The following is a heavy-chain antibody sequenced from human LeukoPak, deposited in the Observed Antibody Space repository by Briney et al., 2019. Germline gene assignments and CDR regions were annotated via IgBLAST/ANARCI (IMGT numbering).Heavy chain of an antibody. J-gene: IGHJ6*03. Sequence: ASVKVSCKASGYTFTSYGISWVRQAPGQRLEWMGWISAYNGNTNYAQKLQGRVTMTTDTSTSTAYMELRSLRSDDTAVYYCARYCSSTSCYTDYYYMDVWGKGTTVTVSS. CDR1: GYTFTSYG. CDR2: ISAYNGNT. D-gene: IGHD2-2*02. CDR3: ARYCSSTSCYTDYYYMDV. V-gene: IGHV1-18*01.